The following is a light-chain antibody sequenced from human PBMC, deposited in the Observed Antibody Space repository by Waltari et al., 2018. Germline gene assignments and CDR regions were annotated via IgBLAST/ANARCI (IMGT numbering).Light chain of an antibody. Sequence: EIVMTQTPLSLPVTPGEPASISCRSSQSLLQSNGYNYLDWYLQKPGQSPQLLIYLGSSRASGVPDRFSGGGSGTDFTLKISRVEAEDVGIYYCMQALQTPFTFGPGTKVDVK. J-gene: IGKJ3*01. CDR1: QSLLQSNGYNY. CDR2: LGS. CDR3: MQALQTPFT. V-gene: IGKV2-28*01.